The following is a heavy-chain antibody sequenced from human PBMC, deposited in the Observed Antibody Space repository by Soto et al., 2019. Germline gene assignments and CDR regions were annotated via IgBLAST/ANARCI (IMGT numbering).Heavy chain of an antibody. D-gene: IGHD6-19*01. J-gene: IGHJ3*02. CDR3: AREITPGYSSGWYAFDI. CDR2: IYYSGST. Sequence: SETLSLTCTVSGGSISSYYWSWIRQPPGKGLEWIGYIYYSGSTNYNPSLKSRLTISVDTSKNQFSLKLSSVTAADTAVYYCAREITPGYSSGWYAFDIWGQGTMVTVSS. V-gene: IGHV4-59*01. CDR1: GGSISSYY.